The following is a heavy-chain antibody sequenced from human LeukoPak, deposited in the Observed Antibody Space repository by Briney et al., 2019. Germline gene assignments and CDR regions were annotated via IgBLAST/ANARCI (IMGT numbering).Heavy chain of an antibody. CDR1: GYTFISYD. V-gene: IGHV1-8*03. CDR3: ARRAVGNSYYHSMDG. J-gene: IGHJ6*03. Sequence: GASVKVSCKASGYTFISYDINWVRQVTGQGLEWMGWMNPNSGNTGYAQKFQGRVTITRNTSISTAFMELSSLRSEDTAVYYCARRAVGNSYYHSMDGWGKGTTVTVSS. CDR2: MNPNSGNT. D-gene: IGHD6-19*01.